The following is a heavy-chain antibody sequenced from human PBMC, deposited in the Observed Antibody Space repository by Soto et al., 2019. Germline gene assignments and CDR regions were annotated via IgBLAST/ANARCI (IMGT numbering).Heavy chain of an antibody. D-gene: IGHD5-18*01. CDR1: GGTFSSYA. V-gene: IGHV1-69*06. Sequence: SVQVSCKASGGTFSSYAISWVRQAPGQGLEWMGGIIPIFGTANYAQKFQGRVTITADKSTSTAYMELSSLRSEDTAVYYCARGFQPPXYSYGPSNYYYYYGMDVWGQGTTVTVSS. J-gene: IGHJ6*02. CDR2: IIPIFGTA. CDR3: ARGFQPPXYSYGPSNYYYYYGMDV.